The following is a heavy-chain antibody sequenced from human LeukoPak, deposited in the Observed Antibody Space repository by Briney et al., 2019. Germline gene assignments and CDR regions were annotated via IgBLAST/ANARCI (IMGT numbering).Heavy chain of an antibody. J-gene: IGHJ6*02. CDR3: VRGYSFGPYGMDV. CDR1: GFPFSSYA. V-gene: IGHV3-64D*09. CDR2: ISDSGGST. Sequence: GGSLRLSCSASGFPFSSYAMHWVRQAPGKGLECVSAISDSGGSTYYADSVKGRFTSSRDNSKNTLYLQMSSLRAEDTAVYFCVRGYSFGPYGMDVWGQGTTVTVSS. D-gene: IGHD2-15*01.